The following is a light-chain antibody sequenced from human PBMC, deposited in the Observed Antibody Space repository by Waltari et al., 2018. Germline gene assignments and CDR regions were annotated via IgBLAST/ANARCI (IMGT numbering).Light chain of an antibody. V-gene: IGKV3-20*01. CDR3: QQYGSSPRT. CDR2: GAS. J-gene: IGKJ4*01. CDR1: QSVSSSY. Sequence: EIVLTQSPGTLSLSPGERATFSCRASQSVSSSYLAWYQQKPGQAPRLLIYGASNRATGIPDRFSGSGSGTDFTLTISRLEPEDFAMYYCQQYGSSPRTFGGGTKVEIK.